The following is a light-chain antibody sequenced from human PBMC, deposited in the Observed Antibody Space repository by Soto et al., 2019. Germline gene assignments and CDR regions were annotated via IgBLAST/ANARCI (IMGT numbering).Light chain of an antibody. V-gene: IGLV2-14*01. Sequence: QSVQTQPASVSGSPGHSITISCTGTSSDVGGYKFVSWYQEHPGKAPKLMIYEVSNRPSGVSNRFSGSKSGNTASLTISGLQAEEEADYYCCSYTSRSTYVFGTGTKVTVL. CDR1: SSDVGGYKF. CDR2: EVS. CDR3: CSYTSRSTYV. J-gene: IGLJ1*01.